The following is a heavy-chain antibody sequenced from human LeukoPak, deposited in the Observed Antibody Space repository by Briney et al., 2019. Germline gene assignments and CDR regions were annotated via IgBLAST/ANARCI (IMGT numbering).Heavy chain of an antibody. V-gene: IGHV4-38-2*02. J-gene: IGHJ6*03. CDR3: ARGSTLGRWRIYYYYYYMDV. D-gene: IGHD5-24*01. CDR1: GYSISSGYY. CDR2: IYHSGST. Sequence: SETLSLTCTVSGYSISSGYYWGWIRQPPGKGLEWIGSIYHSGSTYYNPSLKSRVTISVDTSKNQFSLKLSSVTAADTAVYYCARGSTLGRWRIYYYYYYMDVWGKGTTVTVSS.